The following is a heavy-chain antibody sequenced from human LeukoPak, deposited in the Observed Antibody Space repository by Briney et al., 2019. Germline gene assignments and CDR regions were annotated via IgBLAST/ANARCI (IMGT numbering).Heavy chain of an antibody. CDR2: INAGNGNT. D-gene: IGHD2-15*01. J-gene: IGHJ4*02. Sequence: ASVKVSCKASGYTFTSYAMHWVRQAPGQRLEWMGWINAGNGNTKYSQKFQGRVTITRDTSASTAYMELSSLRSEDTAVCYCARETATPRGYFDYWGQGTLVTVSS. V-gene: IGHV1-3*01. CDR3: ARETATPRGYFDY. CDR1: GYTFTSYA.